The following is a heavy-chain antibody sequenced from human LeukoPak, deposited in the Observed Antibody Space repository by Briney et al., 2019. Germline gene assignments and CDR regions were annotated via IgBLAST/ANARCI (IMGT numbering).Heavy chain of an antibody. D-gene: IGHD1-26*01. CDR3: ARGISGSLGAFDI. Sequence: SETLSLTCTVSGGSISEDSWTWIRQPAGKGLEWIGRILVSGTTNYNASLKTRVTLPIDTSKNLLSLKLTSLTAADTAVYYCARGISGSLGAFDIWGRGTMVTVSS. J-gene: IGHJ3*02. CDR1: GGSISEDS. CDR2: ILVSGTT. V-gene: IGHV4-4*07.